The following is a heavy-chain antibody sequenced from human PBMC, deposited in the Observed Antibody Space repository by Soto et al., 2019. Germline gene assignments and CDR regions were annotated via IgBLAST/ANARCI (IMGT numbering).Heavy chain of an antibody. Sequence: QVQLVQSGAEVKKPGSSVKVSCKASGGTFSSYTISWVRQAPGQGLEWMGRIIPILGIANYAQKFQGRVTITAEKSTSTAYMELSSLRSEDTAVYYCARDIKRDSSGYYYYYYGMDVWGQGTTVTVSS. D-gene: IGHD3-22*01. V-gene: IGHV1-69*08. CDR1: GGTFSSYT. CDR2: IIPILGIA. J-gene: IGHJ6*02. CDR3: ARDIKRDSSGYYYYYYGMDV.